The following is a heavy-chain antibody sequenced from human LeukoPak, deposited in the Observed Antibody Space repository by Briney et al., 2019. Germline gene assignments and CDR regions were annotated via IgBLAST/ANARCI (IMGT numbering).Heavy chain of an antibody. CDR1: GGSISSYY. CDR3: ARDRGSGYPFDY. CDR2: IYYSGST. D-gene: IGHD5-12*01. Sequence: SETLSLTCTVSGGSISSYYWSWIRQPPGTGLEWIGYIYYSGSTNYNPSLESRVTISVETSKIQFSLKLSSVTAADTAVYYCARDRGSGYPFDYWGQGTLVTVSS. J-gene: IGHJ4*02. V-gene: IGHV4-59*01.